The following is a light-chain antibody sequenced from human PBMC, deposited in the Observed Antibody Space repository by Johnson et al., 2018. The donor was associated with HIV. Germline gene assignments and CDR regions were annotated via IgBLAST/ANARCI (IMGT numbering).Light chain of an antibody. Sequence: QSVLTQPPSVSAAPGQKVTISCSGSSSNIGNNYVSWYQQLPGTAPKLLIYDNNKRPSGIPDRFSGSKSGTSATLGITGLQTGDEADYYCGTWDSSLSGGVFGTGTTVTVL. J-gene: IGLJ1*01. V-gene: IGLV1-51*01. CDR3: GTWDSSLSGGV. CDR2: DNN. CDR1: SSNIGNNY.